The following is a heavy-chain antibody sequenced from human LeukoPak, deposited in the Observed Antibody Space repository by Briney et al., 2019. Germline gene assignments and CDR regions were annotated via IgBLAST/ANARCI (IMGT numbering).Heavy chain of an antibody. CDR1: GYTLTELS. D-gene: IGHD3-3*01. CDR2: FDPEDGET. CDR3: ATGLHEFWSGYQFDY. J-gene: IGHJ4*02. Sequence: GASVKVSCKVSGYTLTELSMHWVRQAPGKGLEWMGGFDPEDGETIYAQKFQGRVTMTEDTFTDTAYMELSSLRSEDTAVYYCATGLHEFWSGYQFDYWGQGTLVTVSS. V-gene: IGHV1-24*01.